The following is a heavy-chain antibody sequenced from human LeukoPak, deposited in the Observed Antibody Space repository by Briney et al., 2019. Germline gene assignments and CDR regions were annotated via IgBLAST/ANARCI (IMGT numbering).Heavy chain of an antibody. CDR1: GYTFTSYA. CDR3: ARAGDGGI. CDR2: INASNGNT. V-gene: IGHV1-3*01. Sequence: ASVKVSCKASGYTFTSYAMHWVRQAPGQRLEWMGWINASNGNTKYSQKFQGRVTITRDTSASTAYMELSSLRSEDTAVYYCARAGDGGIWGQGTLVTVSS. J-gene: IGHJ4*02.